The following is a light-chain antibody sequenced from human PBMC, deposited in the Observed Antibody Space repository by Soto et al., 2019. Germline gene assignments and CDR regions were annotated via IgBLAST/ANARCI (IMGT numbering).Light chain of an antibody. V-gene: IGKV1-5*01. J-gene: IGKJ2*01. Sequence: DIQMTQSPSTLSAFVGDTVTITCRASQSISVCLAWYQHKPEKAPQLLIYDASSLESGVPSRFSGSGSGTEFSLTITSLQPDDIGSYYCQQYKSFSYTFGQGTKVEIK. CDR2: DAS. CDR1: QSISVC. CDR3: QQYKSFSYT.